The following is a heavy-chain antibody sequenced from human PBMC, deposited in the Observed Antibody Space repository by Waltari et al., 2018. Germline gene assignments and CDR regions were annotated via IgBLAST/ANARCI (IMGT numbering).Heavy chain of an antibody. CDR1: GYAFTSYD. D-gene: IGHD5-12*01. V-gene: IGHV1-3*01. CDR2: INAGNGNT. Sequence: QVQLVQSGAEVKKPGASVKASCKASGYAFTSYDLHWVRQAPGQRLEWMGWINAGNGNTKYSQKFQGRVTITRDTTASTSYMELSSLRSEDTAVYYCARDSGYGGNEFDYWGQGTLVTVSS. J-gene: IGHJ4*02. CDR3: ARDSGYGGNEFDY.